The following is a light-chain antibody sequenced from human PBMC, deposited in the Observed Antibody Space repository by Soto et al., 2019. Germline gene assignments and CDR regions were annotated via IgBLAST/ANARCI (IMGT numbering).Light chain of an antibody. CDR2: FAS. V-gene: IGKV1-39*01. J-gene: IGKJ2*01. CDR3: QQAYSTPYT. CDR1: QSISSY. Sequence: DIQRTQSPSSLSASVGDRVTITCRASQSISSYLNWYQHKPGRAPKVLIYFASSLQSEVPSRFSGSGSGTDFTLTIRSLQPEDFATYYCQQAYSTPYTFGQGTKLEIK.